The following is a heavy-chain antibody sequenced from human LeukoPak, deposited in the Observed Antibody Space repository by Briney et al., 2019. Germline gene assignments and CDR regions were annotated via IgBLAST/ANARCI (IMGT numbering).Heavy chain of an antibody. D-gene: IGHD6-13*01. V-gene: IGHV3-23*01. Sequence: GGALRLSCAASGFTVSSNYMSWVRQAPGKGLEWVSGISASGGDTWYPDSVKGRFTISRDNSKNTLFLQMNSLRVEDTAIYYCAKDAAGPEYWGQGTLVTVSS. CDR1: GFTVSSNY. CDR2: ISASGGDT. CDR3: AKDAAGPEY. J-gene: IGHJ4*02.